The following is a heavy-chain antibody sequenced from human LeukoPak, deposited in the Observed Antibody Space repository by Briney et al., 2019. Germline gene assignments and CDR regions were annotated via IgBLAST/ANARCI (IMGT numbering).Heavy chain of an antibody. V-gene: IGHV3-30*18. CDR3: AKPVAVAGTGDY. CDR2: ISYDGGNK. CDR1: GFTFSSYG. J-gene: IGHJ4*02. Sequence: GGSLRLSCAASGFTFSSYGMHWVRQAPGKGLEWVAVISYDGGNKYYADSVKGRFTISRDNSKNTLYLQMNSLRAEDTAVYYCAKPVAVAGTGDYWGQGTLVTVSS. D-gene: IGHD6-19*01.